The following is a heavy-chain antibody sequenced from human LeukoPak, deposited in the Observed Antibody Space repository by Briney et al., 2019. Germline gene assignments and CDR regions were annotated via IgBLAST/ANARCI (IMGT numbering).Heavy chain of an antibody. CDR3: ARDTELGPAAENWFDP. D-gene: IGHD2-2*01. CDR2: INPNSGGT. Sequence: ASVKVSCKASGYTFTGYYMHWVRQAPGQGLEWMGWINPNSGGTNYAQKFQGRVTMTRDTSISTAYMELSRLRSDDTAVYYCARDTELGPAAENWFDPWGQGTLVTVSS. CDR1: GYTFTGYY. V-gene: IGHV1-2*02. J-gene: IGHJ5*02.